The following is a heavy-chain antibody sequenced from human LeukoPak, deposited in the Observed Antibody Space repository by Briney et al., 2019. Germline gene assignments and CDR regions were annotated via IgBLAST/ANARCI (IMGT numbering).Heavy chain of an antibody. J-gene: IGHJ6*02. Sequence: ASVKVSCKASGYTFTSYYMHWVRQAPGQGLEWMGIISPSGGSTSYAQKFQGRVTMTRDTSTSTVYMELSSLRSEDTAVYYCAREGVGATDYYYYGMDVWGQGTTVTVSS. V-gene: IGHV1-46*01. D-gene: IGHD1-26*01. CDR1: GYTFTSYY. CDR3: AREGVGATDYYYYGMDV. CDR2: ISPSGGST.